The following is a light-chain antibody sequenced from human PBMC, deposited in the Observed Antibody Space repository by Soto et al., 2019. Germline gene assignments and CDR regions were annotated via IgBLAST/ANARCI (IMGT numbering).Light chain of an antibody. J-gene: IGKJ4*01. V-gene: IGKV1-39*01. CDR1: QNIADY. CDR3: RQTFTTHIT. Sequence: DIQMTQSPSSLSASAGDTVTITCRASQNIADYLSWYQQKPGKAPKLLMYSSSILHDGVSSRFSGDGSGTAFPLTITGLQPEDFATYYCRQTFTTHITFGGGTTVAFK. CDR2: SSS.